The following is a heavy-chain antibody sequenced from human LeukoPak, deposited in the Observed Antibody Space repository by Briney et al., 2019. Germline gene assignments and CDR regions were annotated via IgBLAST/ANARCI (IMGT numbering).Heavy chain of an antibody. J-gene: IGHJ4*02. CDR2: IYSGGST. CDR3: ARDPDASPGPGWDY. CDR1: GFTVSTNY. D-gene: IGHD3-10*01. Sequence: PGGSLRLSCAASGFTVSTNYMSWVRQAPGKGLECVSVIYSGGSTYYADSVKGRFTISRDNSKNTLFLQMNSLRAEDTAVYYCARDPDASPGPGWDYWGQGNMVTVSS. V-gene: IGHV3-53*01.